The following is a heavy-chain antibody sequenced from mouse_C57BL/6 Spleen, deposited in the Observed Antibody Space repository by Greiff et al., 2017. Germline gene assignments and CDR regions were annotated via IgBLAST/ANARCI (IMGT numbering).Heavy chain of an antibody. CDR1: GYTFTSYW. Sequence: QVQLQQPGTELVKPGASVKLSCKASGYTFTSYWMHWVKQRPGQGLEWIGNINPSNGGTNYNEKFKSKATLTVDKSSSTAYMQRSSLTSEDSAVYYCARGNYYGSNYYYAMDYWGQGTSVTVSS. CDR2: INPSNGGT. CDR3: ARGNYYGSNYYYAMDY. V-gene: IGHV1-53*01. J-gene: IGHJ4*01. D-gene: IGHD1-1*01.